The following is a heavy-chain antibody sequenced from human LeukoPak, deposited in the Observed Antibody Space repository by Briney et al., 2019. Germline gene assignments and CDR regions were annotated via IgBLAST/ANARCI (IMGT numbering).Heavy chain of an antibody. J-gene: IGHJ3*02. CDR3: AKYGGDDAFDI. Sequence: GGSLRLSCAASGFTFSSYGMHWVRQAPGKGLEWVAVVSYDGSNKYYADSVKGRFTISRDNSKNTLYLQMNSLRAEDTAVYYCAKYGGDDAFDIWGQGTMVTVSS. CDR2: VSYDGSNK. D-gene: IGHD3-16*01. CDR1: GFTFSSYG. V-gene: IGHV3-30*18.